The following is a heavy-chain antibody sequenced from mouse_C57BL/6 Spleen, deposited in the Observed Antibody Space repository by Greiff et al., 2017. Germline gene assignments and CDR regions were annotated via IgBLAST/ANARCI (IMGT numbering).Heavy chain of an antibody. CDR2: INPGSGGT. D-gene: IGHD1-1*01. CDR1: GYAFTNYL. Sequence: VQLQQSGAELVRPGTSVKVSCKASGYAFTNYLIEWVKQRPGQGLEWIGVINPGSGGTNYNEKFKGKATLTADNSSSTAYMQLSSLTSEDSAVYFCARYYYGSSYGAMDYWGQGTSVTVSS. CDR3: ARYYYGSSYGAMDY. V-gene: IGHV1-54*01. J-gene: IGHJ4*01.